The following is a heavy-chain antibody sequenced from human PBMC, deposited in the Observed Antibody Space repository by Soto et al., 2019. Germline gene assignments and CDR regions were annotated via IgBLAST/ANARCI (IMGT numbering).Heavy chain of an antibody. CDR3: AREDGYSFGYYNDMEV. V-gene: IGHV1-69*01. CDR2: IIPIFGTA. D-gene: IGHD4-4*01. Sequence: ASVKVSCKASVGNFSRYAISWVRQAPGQGLEWMGGIIPIFGTANYAQKFQGRVTITADESTSTAYMELSSMRSEDTAVYCCAREDGYSFGYYNDMEVWGKDTTVTLS. CDR1: VGNFSRYA. J-gene: IGHJ6*01.